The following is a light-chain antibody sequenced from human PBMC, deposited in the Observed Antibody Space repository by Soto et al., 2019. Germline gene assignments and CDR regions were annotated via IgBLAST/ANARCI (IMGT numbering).Light chain of an antibody. CDR3: QTWGTGPWV. Sequence: QSVLTQSPSASASLGASVKLTCTLSSGHSSYAIAWHQQQPEKGPRYLMKLNSDGSHSKGDGIPDRFSGSSSGAERYLTISRLQAEDEDDYYCQTWGTGPWVFGGGTKLTVL. CDR2: LNSDGSH. V-gene: IGLV4-69*01. J-gene: IGLJ3*02. CDR1: SGHSSYA.